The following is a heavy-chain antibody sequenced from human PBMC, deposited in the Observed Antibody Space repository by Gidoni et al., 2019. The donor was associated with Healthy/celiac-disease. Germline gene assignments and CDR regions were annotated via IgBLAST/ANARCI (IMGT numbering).Heavy chain of an antibody. Sequence: QVQLQESGPGLVKPSGTLSPTCAVSGGSISSSNWWSWVRQPPGKGLEWIGEIYHSVSTNYNPSLKSRVTISVDKSKNQFSRKLSSVTAADTAVYYCARDRFEYSSSSGIDYWGQGTLVTVSS. J-gene: IGHJ4*02. D-gene: IGHD6-6*01. V-gene: IGHV4-4*02. CDR1: GGSISSSNW. CDR2: IYHSVST. CDR3: ARDRFEYSSSSGIDY.